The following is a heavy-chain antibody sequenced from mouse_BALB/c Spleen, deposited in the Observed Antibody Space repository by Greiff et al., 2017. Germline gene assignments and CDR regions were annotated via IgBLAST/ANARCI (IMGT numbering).Heavy chain of an antibody. CDR3: ARDAPYYYGSGYFDV. V-gene: IGHV7-1*02. CDR2: SRNKANDYTT. CDR1: GFTFSDFY. J-gene: IGHJ1*01. D-gene: IGHD1-1*01. Sequence: EVKVVESGGGLVQPGGSLRLSCETSGFTFSDFYMQWVSQPPGKRLEWIAASRNKANDYTTEYSAPVKGRLIVSRDTYQSILYLQMIALRAEDTAIYYCARDAPYYYGSGYFDVWGAGTTVTVSA.